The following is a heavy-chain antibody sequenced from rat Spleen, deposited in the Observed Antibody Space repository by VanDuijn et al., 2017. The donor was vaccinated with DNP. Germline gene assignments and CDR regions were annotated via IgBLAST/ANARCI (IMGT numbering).Heavy chain of an antibody. CDR2: ISSGGST. Sequence: QVQLKESGPGLVQPSQTLSLTCTVSGFSLSRYVVSWVRQPPGKVLEWIAAISSGGSTDYNSTLKSRLSINRDTSDSQVFLKMNSLQTEDTAIYFCTRGWYFDFWGPGTMVTVSS. V-gene: IGHV2-6*01. J-gene: IGHJ1*01. CDR1: GFSLSRYV. CDR3: TRGWYFDF.